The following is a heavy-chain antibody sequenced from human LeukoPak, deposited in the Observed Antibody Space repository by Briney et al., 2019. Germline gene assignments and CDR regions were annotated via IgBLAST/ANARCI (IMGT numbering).Heavy chain of an antibody. J-gene: IGHJ6*03. CDR1: GFTVSSNY. CDR2: IYSGGST. D-gene: IGHD3/OR15-3a*01. Sequence: GGSLRLSCAASGFTVSSNYMSWVRQAPGKGLEWVSVIYSGGSTYCADSVKGRFTISRDNSKNTLYLQMNSLRAEDTAVYYCARDFRASDFWGIYYYYYMDVWGKGTTVTVSS. V-gene: IGHV3-66*02. CDR3: ARDFRASDFWGIYYYYYMDV.